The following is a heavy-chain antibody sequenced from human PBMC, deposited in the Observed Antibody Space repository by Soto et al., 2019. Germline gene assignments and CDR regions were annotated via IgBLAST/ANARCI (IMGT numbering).Heavy chain of an antibody. Sequence: GGSLRLSCTASGFTFGDYAMSWFRQAPGKGLEWVGFIRSKAYGGTTEYDASVKGRFTISRDDSKSIAYLQMNSLKTEDTAVYYCTRAAEGDYYDSSGPDYWGQGTLVTVSS. J-gene: IGHJ4*02. D-gene: IGHD3-22*01. CDR1: GFTFGDYA. CDR2: IRSKAYGGTT. V-gene: IGHV3-49*03. CDR3: TRAAEGDYYDSSGPDY.